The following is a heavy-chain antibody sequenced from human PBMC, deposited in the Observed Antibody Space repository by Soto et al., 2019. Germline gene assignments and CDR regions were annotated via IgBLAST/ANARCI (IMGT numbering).Heavy chain of an antibody. D-gene: IGHD2-15*01. Sequence: GGSLRLSCVASGFTFSSYALNWVRQAPGRGLEWVSAISGSGGTTYYADSVKGRFTISRDNSKNTLFLQMNSLRAEDAAIYYCAKDLAATDAFDIWGQGTMVTVSS. CDR2: ISGSGGTT. CDR1: GFTFSSYA. J-gene: IGHJ3*02. CDR3: AKDLAATDAFDI. V-gene: IGHV3-23*01.